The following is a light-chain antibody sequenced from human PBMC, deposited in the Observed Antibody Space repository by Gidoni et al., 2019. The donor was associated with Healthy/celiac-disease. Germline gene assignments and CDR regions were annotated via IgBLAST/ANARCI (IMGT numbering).Light chain of an antibody. CDR1: QSVSSSY. CDR3: QQYGSSPRT. V-gene: IGKV3-20*01. CDR2: GAS. Sequence: VVLPQSPGTLSLSPGQRATLSCRASQSVSSSYLAWYQHKPGQAPRLLIYGASSRATGIPDRFSGSGSGTDFTLTISRLEPEDFAVYYCQQYGSSPRTFGQGTKLEIK. J-gene: IGKJ2*01.